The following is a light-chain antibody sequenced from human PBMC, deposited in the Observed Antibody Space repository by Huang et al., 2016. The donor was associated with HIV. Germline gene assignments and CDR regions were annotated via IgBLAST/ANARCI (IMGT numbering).Light chain of an antibody. CDR2: DTS. V-gene: IGKV3-11*01. CDR3: QQRYSGVT. CDR1: QSVGNY. Sequence: IVLTQSPATLSWYPGERVTLSCRASQSVGNYIAWYQQHPGQSPKPLIYDTSNRATCTPVRFSGSGSGTDFTLTISSLESEDFATYVCQQRYSGVTFGGGTKVQVK. J-gene: IGKJ4*01.